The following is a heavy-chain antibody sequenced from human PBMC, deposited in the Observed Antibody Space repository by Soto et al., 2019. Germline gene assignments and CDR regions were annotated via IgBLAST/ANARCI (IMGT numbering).Heavy chain of an antibody. Sequence: QVQLVESGGGVVQPGRSLRLSCAASGFTFRSYGMHWVRQAPGKGLEWVAVISYDGSNKYYADSVKGRFTISRDNSKNTLYLQMNSLRAEDTAVYYCAKEPYWSVRGYYYYGMDVWGQGTTVTVSS. D-gene: IGHD2-8*02. CDR2: ISYDGSNK. J-gene: IGHJ6*02. CDR3: AKEPYWSVRGYYYYGMDV. V-gene: IGHV3-30*18. CDR1: GFTFRSYG.